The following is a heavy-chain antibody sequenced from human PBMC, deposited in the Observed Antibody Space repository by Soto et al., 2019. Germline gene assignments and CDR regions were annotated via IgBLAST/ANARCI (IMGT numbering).Heavy chain of an antibody. CDR3: ARDSRTHPRSAYFDY. J-gene: IGHJ4*02. Sequence: TLSLTCTVSGGSISSGGYYWSWVLQHPGKGLEWIGYIYYSGSTYYNPSLKSRVTISVDTSKNQFSLKLSSVTAADTAVYYCARDSRTHPRSAYFDYWGQGTLVTVSS. CDR2: IYYSGST. V-gene: IGHV4-31*03. CDR1: GGSISSGGYY. D-gene: IGHD1-26*01.